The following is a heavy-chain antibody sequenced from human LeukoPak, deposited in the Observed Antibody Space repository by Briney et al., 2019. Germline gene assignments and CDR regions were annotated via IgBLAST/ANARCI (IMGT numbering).Heavy chain of an antibody. CDR3: ARVPSTQWLVYYFDH. Sequence: GGSLRLSCAASGFTFSSYWMHWVRQAPGKGLVWVSRINSDGSSTTYADSVKGRFTISRDNAKNTLYLQMNSLRAEDTAVYYCARVPSTQWLVYYFDHWGQGTLVTVSS. D-gene: IGHD6-19*01. CDR2: INSDGSST. V-gene: IGHV3-74*01. J-gene: IGHJ4*02. CDR1: GFTFSSYW.